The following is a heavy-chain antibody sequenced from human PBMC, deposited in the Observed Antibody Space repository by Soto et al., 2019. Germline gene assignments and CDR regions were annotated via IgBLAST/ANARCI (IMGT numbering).Heavy chain of an antibody. CDR3: AKDFRREQWLDTGDFDY. Sequence: GGSLRLSCAASGFTFSSYAMSWVRQAPGKGLEWVSAISGSGGSTYYADSVKGRFTISRDNSKNTLYLQMNSLRAEDTAVYYCAKDFRREQWLDTGDFDYWGQGTLVTVSS. J-gene: IGHJ4*02. CDR1: GFTFSSYA. CDR2: ISGSGGST. D-gene: IGHD6-19*01. V-gene: IGHV3-23*01.